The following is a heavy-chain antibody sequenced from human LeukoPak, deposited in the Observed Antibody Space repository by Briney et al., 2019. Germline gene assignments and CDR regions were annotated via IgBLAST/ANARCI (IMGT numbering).Heavy chain of an antibody. V-gene: IGHV4-59*08. D-gene: IGHD2-21*01. CDR3: ARHLNNCGDDCYIFDY. CDR1: GGSIFSYY. Sequence: PSETLSLTCTVSGGSIFSYYWSWIRQPPGKGLEWMGYIYYSGSTNYNPSFKSRVTISVDTSKNQFSLRVSSVTAADTAVYYCARHLNNCGDDCYIFDYWGQGTLVTVSS. J-gene: IGHJ4*02. CDR2: IYYSGST.